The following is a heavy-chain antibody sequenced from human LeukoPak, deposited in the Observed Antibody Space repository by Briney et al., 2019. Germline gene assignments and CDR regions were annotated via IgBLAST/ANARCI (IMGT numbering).Heavy chain of an antibody. V-gene: IGHV4-39*07. J-gene: IGHJ5*02. D-gene: IGHD6-13*01. CDR2: IYYSGST. Sequence: PSETLSLTCTVSGGSISSSSYYWGWIRQPPGKGLEWIGSIYYSGSTYYNPSLKSRVTISVDTSKNQFSLKLSSVTAADTAVYYCARDTFGAAAGTQPGWFDPWGQGTLVTVSS. CDR1: GGSISSSSYY. CDR3: ARDTFGAAAGTQPGWFDP.